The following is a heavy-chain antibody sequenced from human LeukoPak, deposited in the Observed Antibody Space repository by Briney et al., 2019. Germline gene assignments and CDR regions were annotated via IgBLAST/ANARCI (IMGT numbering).Heavy chain of an antibody. J-gene: IGHJ4*02. Sequence: SVKVSCKASGGTFSSYAISWVRQAPGQGLEWMGGIIPIFGTANYAQKFQGRVTITTDESTSTAYMELSSLRSEDTAVYYCARVCGLGGYSYGAEYYFDYWGQGTLVTVSS. D-gene: IGHD5-18*01. CDR1: GGTFSSYA. CDR3: ARVCGLGGYSYGAEYYFDY. CDR2: IIPIFGTA. V-gene: IGHV1-69*05.